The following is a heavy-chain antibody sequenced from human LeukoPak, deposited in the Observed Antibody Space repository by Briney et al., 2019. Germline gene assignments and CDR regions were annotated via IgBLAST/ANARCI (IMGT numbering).Heavy chain of an antibody. Sequence: PGGSLRLSCAASGSTFSSYGMHWVRQAPGKGLEWVAFIRYDGSNKYYADSVKGRFTISRDNSKNTLYLQMNSLRAEDTAVYYCARAQSYDFWSGYYIAYWGQGTLVTVSS. CDR1: GSTFSSYG. D-gene: IGHD3-3*01. V-gene: IGHV3-30*02. CDR3: ARAQSYDFWSGYYIAY. CDR2: IRYDGSNK. J-gene: IGHJ4*02.